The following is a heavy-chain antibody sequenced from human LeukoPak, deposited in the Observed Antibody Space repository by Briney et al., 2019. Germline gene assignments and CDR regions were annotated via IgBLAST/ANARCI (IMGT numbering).Heavy chain of an antibody. Sequence: SETLSLTCTVSGGSISSYYWSWIRQPPGKGLEWIGYIYYSGSTNYNPSLKRRVTISVDTSKNQFSLKLSSVTGADAAVYYCARSDGSGSYCTQYFQHWGQGTLVTVSS. CDR1: GGSISSYY. V-gene: IGHV4-59*01. CDR3: ARSDGSGSYCTQYFQH. J-gene: IGHJ1*01. CDR2: IYYSGST. D-gene: IGHD3-10*01.